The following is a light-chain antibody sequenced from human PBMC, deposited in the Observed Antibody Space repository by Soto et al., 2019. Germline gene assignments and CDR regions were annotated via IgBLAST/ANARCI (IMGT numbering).Light chain of an antibody. J-gene: IGLJ3*02. CDR1: NSDVGRYNS. Sequence: QSALTQPHSVSGSPGQSVTISCTGTNSDVGRYNSVSWYQQLPGKAPQLIISAVRQRPSEVPDRFSGSKSGNTASLTISGLQTDDEADYFCFSYTANDNWVFGGGTKLTVL. CDR3: FSYTANDNWV. CDR2: AVR. V-gene: IGLV2-11*01.